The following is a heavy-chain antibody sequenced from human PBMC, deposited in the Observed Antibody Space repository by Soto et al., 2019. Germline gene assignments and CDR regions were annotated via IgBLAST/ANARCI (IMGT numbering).Heavy chain of an antibody. Sequence: VQLVESGGGLVKPGGSLRLSCAASGFTFTDYYMSWIRQVPGKGLEWVSYIDSSDSTIFYTDSVRGRFTVSRDNAKNSVYLQMNSLRADDTGVYYCARHRKLVPGEDSWGRGTLVTVAS. CDR2: IDSSDSTI. D-gene: IGHD2-8*02. CDR1: GFTFTDYY. J-gene: IGHJ4*02. V-gene: IGHV3-11*01. CDR3: ARHRKLVPGEDS.